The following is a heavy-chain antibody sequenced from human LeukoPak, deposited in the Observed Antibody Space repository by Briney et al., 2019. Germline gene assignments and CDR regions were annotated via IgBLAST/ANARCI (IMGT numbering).Heavy chain of an antibody. D-gene: IGHD3-10*01. CDR3: AKDYGSGSYGYYGLDV. CDR2: VEHDGTK. CDR1: GFTFNTHG. Sequence: PGGSLRLSCATSGFTFNTHGMHWVRQAPGKGLEWVAFVEHDGTKKYLDSVKGRVTISRDNAKNSLYLQMNSLRAEDTAVYYCAKDYGSGSYGYYGLDVWGQGTTVTVSS. V-gene: IGHV3-30*02. J-gene: IGHJ6*02.